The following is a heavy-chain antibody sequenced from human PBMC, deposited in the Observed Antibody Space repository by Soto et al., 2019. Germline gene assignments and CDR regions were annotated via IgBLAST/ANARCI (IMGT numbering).Heavy chain of an antibody. CDR2: IYPSDSDT. V-gene: IGHV5-51*01. CDR3: ASFFTDAGFSDYIDY. CDR1: GYDLSTHW. Sequence: PGESLKISCKASGYDLSTHWIGWVRQMPGKGLQWMAIIYPSDSDTKYSPSFQRHVTISVDKSISTAYLQWSGLQASDSAKYYCASFFTDAGFSDYIDYWGPGTLVTVSS. J-gene: IGHJ4*02. D-gene: IGHD3-16*01.